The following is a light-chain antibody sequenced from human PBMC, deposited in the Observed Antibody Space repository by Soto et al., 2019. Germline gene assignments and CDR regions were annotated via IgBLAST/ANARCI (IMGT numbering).Light chain of an antibody. Sequence: SYELTQPPSVSVSPGQTASITCSGDKLGDKYACWYQQKPGQSPVLVIYQDSKRPSGIPERFSGSNSGNTATLTISGTRAMDEADYYCQAWDSSTARTVFGTGTKVTVL. J-gene: IGLJ1*01. V-gene: IGLV3-1*01. CDR3: QAWDSSTARTV. CDR1: KLGDKY. CDR2: QDS.